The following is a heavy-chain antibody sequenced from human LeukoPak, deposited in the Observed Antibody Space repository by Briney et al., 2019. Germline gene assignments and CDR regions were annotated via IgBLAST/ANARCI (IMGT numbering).Heavy chain of an antibody. CDR3: ARSRLEWFASDAFDI. D-gene: IGHD3-3*01. CDR1: GGPISSSRYY. J-gene: IGHJ3*02. Sequence: PSETLSLTCTVSGGPISSSRYYWAWIRQPPGKGLECIASIDHSGSTNYNPSLKSRVTTSVDTSKNQFSLKLSSVTAADTAVYYCARSRLEWFASDAFDIWGQGTMVAVSS. V-gene: IGHV4-39*01. CDR2: IDHSGST.